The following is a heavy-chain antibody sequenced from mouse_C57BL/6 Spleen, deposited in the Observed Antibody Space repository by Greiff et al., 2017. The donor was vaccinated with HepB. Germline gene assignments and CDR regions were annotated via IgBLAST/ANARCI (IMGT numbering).Heavy chain of an antibody. CDR1: GYTFTDYY. Sequence: EVQLLQSGPELVKPGASVKISCKASGYTFTDYYMNWVKQSPGKRLEWIGDINPNNGGTSYNQKFKGTVTLTVDKSSSTAYMELRSLTSEDSAVYYCARDYGRYFDVWGTGTTVTVSS. D-gene: IGHD1-1*01. CDR3: ARDYGRYFDV. V-gene: IGHV1-26*01. J-gene: IGHJ1*03. CDR2: INPNNGGT.